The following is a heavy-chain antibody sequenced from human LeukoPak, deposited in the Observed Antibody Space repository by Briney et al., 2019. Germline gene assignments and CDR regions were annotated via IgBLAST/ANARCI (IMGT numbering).Heavy chain of an antibody. CDR1: GFTFSSQG. Sequence: GGSLRLSCAAFGFTFSSQGMHWGRQAPGKGLEWVAVISYDGSNKYADSVKGRFTISRDNSKNTVYLQMNSLRAEDTAVYYCAKGLGYYDSGETYYYGMDVWGQGTTVTVSS. V-gene: IGHV3-30*18. D-gene: IGHD3-10*01. CDR2: ISYDGSNK. J-gene: IGHJ6*02. CDR3: AKGLGYYDSGETYYYGMDV.